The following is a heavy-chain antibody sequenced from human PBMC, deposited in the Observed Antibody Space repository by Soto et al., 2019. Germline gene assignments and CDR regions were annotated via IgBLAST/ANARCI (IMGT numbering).Heavy chain of an antibody. V-gene: IGHV3-30*03. Sequence: QVQLVESGGGVVKPGRSLRLSCVASGFTLSHYDMNWVRQAPGKGLEWVAVVSYDGSNKYYGDSVRGRFTISRDNSKNTLYLQMNGLRAEDTAVYYCAIGELINPQLFEFWGQGALGTVSS. J-gene: IGHJ4*02. CDR1: GFTLSHYD. CDR3: AIGELINPQLFEF. CDR2: VSYDGSNK. D-gene: IGHD1-26*01.